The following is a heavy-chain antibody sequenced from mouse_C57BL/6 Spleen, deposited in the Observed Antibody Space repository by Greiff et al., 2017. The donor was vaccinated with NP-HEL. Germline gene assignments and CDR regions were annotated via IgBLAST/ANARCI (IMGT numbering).Heavy chain of an antibody. CDR3: ARPYGSSYGYFDV. CDR1: GFTFSSYA. J-gene: IGHJ1*03. V-gene: IGHV5-4*03. CDR2: ISSGGSYT. D-gene: IGHD1-1*01. Sequence: EVKLMESGGGLVKPGGSLKLSCAASGFTFSSYAMSWVRQTPEKRLEWVATISSGGSYTYFPDNVKGRFTISIDNAKNNLYLQMSHLKSEEPAMYYCARPYGSSYGYFDVWGTGTTVTVSS.